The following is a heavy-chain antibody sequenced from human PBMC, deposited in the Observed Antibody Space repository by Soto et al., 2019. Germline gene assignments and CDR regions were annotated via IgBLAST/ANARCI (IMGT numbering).Heavy chain of an antibody. J-gene: IGHJ6*02. CDR3: ARTTAADSWSGQNTMDV. CDR2: IIPFLDIA. Sequence: GASVKVSCKSSGDASSRYAISWVRQAPGQGLEWVGGIIPFLDIANYTQKFQGRVTVTADKSTSTVYMHLSSLRAEDTAVYYCARTTAADSWSGQNTMDVWGQGTTVTVSS. D-gene: IGHD3-3*01. V-gene: IGHV1-69*10. CDR1: GDASSRYA.